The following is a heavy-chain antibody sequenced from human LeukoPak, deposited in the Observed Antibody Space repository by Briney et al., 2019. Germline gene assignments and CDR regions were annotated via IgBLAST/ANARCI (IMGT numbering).Heavy chain of an antibody. CDR3: ARGLYGGNEALENWFDP. D-gene: IGHD4-17*01. CDR2: IYTSGST. Sequence: SETLSLTCTVSGGSISSYYWRWIRQPAGKGLEWIGRIYTSGSTNYNPSLKSRVTMSVDTSKNQFSLKLSSVTAADTAVYYCARGLYGGNEALENWFDPWGQGTLVTVSS. J-gene: IGHJ5*02. V-gene: IGHV4-4*07. CDR1: GGSISSYY.